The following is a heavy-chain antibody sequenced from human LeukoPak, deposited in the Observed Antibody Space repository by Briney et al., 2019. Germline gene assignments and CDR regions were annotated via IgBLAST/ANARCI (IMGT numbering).Heavy chain of an antibody. V-gene: IGHV3-53*01. CDR3: ARDSGDGPFDY. Sequence: GRSLRLSCAASGFTVSSNYMSWVRQAPGKGLEWVSVIYSGGSTYYADSVKGRFTISRDNSKNTLYLQMNSLRAEDTAVYYCARDSGDGPFDYWGQGTLVTVSS. CDR2: IYSGGST. J-gene: IGHJ4*02. CDR1: GFTVSSNY. D-gene: IGHD2-15*01.